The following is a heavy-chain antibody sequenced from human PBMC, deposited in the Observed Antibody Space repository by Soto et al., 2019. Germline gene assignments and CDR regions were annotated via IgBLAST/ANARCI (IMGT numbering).Heavy chain of an antibody. CDR1: GYTFTSYA. Sequence: ASVKVSCKASGYTFTSYAMHWVRQAPGQRLEWMGWINAGNGNTKYSQKFQGRVTITRDTSASTAYMELSSLRSEDTAVYYCARDWARIGGLGPSGWFDPWGQGTLVTVSS. CDR2: INAGNGNT. V-gene: IGHV1-3*01. D-gene: IGHD2-21*01. CDR3: ARDWARIGGLGPSGWFDP. J-gene: IGHJ5*02.